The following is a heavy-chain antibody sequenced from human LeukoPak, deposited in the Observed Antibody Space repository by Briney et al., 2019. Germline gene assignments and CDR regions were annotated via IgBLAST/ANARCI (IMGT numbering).Heavy chain of an antibody. V-gene: IGHV4-38-2*02. Sequence: SETLSLTCTVSGYSISSGYYWGWIRQPPGKGLEWIGSIYHSGSTYYNPSLKSRVTISVDTSKNQFSLKLSSVTAADTAVYYCAAGARDRYYYYYMDVWGKGTTVTISS. CDR3: AAGARDRYYYYYMDV. CDR2: IYHSGST. J-gene: IGHJ6*03. CDR1: GYSISSGYY. D-gene: IGHD1-26*01.